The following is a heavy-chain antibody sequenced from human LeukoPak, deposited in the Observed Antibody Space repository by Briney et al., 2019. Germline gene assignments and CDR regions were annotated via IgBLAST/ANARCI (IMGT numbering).Heavy chain of an antibody. CDR3: ARDNWGFDY. V-gene: IGHV3-66*01. CDR2: IYRGDGT. J-gene: IGHJ4*02. Sequence: GGSLRLSCVASGFTGSSHYMSWVRQASGKGLEWVSVIYRGDGTYYADSVKGRFTISRDDSRNTVYLQVNSLRVEDTAVYYCARDNWGFDYWGQGTLVTVSS. D-gene: IGHD7-27*01. CDR1: GFTGSSHY.